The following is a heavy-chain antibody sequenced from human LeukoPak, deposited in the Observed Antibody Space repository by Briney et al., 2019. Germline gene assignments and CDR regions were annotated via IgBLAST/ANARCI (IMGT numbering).Heavy chain of an antibody. V-gene: IGHV3-23*01. Sequence: GGSLRLSCAASGFTFSSYAMSWVRQAPGKGLEWVSAISGSGGSTYYADSVKGRFTISRDNSKNTLYLQMNSLRAEDTAVYFCAKDLPIVVVVAAFDYWGQGTLVTVSS. J-gene: IGHJ4*02. CDR1: GFTFSSYA. D-gene: IGHD2-15*01. CDR3: AKDLPIVVVVAAFDY. CDR2: ISGSGGST.